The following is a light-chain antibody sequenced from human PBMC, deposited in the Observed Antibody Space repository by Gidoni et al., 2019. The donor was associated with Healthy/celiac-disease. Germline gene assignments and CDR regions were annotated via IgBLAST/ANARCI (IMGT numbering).Light chain of an antibody. V-gene: IGLV2-23*01. CDR2: EGS. Sequence: QSALTQPASVSGSPGQSITISCTGTSSDVGSYNLVPWYQQHPGKAPKLMIYEGSKRPSGVSNRFSGSKSGNTASLTISGLQAEDEADDYCCSYAGSSSYVFGTGTKV. CDR1: SSDVGSYNL. J-gene: IGLJ1*01. CDR3: CSYAGSSSYV.